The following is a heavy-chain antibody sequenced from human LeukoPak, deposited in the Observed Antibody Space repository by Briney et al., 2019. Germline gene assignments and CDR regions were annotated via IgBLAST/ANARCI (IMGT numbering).Heavy chain of an antibody. V-gene: IGHV3-30*02. J-gene: IGHJ3*02. CDR2: IRYDGSNK. CDR1: GFIFSSYG. CDR3: ANRISSGWPFDAFDI. Sequence: GGSLRLSCAASGFIFSSYGMHWVRQAPGKGLEWVAFIRYDGSNKYYADSVKGRFTISRDNSKNTLYLQMNSRTAEDTAVYYCANRISSGWPFDAFDIWGQGTMVTVSS. D-gene: IGHD6-19*01.